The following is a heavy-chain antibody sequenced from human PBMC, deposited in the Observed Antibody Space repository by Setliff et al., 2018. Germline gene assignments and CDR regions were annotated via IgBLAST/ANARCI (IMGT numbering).Heavy chain of an antibody. CDR1: GFTFSSYAM. Sequence: GSLRLSCAASGFTFSSYAMSWVRQSPGKGPEWIGEIYLGGSPTYNPSLKSRVTISIYKSKNQLSLDLTSVTAADTALYYCARGGGYGSGGSFHNAPFDYWGQGMLVTVSS. CDR3: ARGGGYGSGGSFHNAPFDY. J-gene: IGHJ4*02. D-gene: IGHD3-10*01. V-gene: IGHV4-4*02. CDR2: IYLGGSP.